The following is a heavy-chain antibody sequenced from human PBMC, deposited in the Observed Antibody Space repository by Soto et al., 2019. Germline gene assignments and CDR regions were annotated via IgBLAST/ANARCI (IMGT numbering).Heavy chain of an antibody. CDR3: ARGAVDATNYYYYYGMDV. Sequence: SVKVSCKASGGTFSSYAISWVRQAPGQGLEWMGGIIPIFGTANYAQKFQGRVTITADESTSTAYMELSSLRSEDTAVYYCARGAVDATNYYYYYGMDVWGQGTTVTVSS. D-gene: IGHD1-1*01. CDR2: IIPIFGTA. V-gene: IGHV1-69*13. CDR1: GGTFSSYA. J-gene: IGHJ6*02.